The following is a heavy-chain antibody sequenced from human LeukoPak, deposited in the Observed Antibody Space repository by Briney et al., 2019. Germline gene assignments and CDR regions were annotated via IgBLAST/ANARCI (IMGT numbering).Heavy chain of an antibody. V-gene: IGHV5-51*01. CDR1: GYTFSSYW. D-gene: IGHD4-17*01. CDR3: ARRDYGDADKRYFDY. J-gene: IGHJ4*02. Sequence: GESLRISCKGSGYTFSSYWIGWVRQMPGKGLEWMGIIYPGDSDTRYSPSLQGQVTISADKSISTAYLQWSSLKASDTAIYYCARRDYGDADKRYFDYWGQGTLVTVSS. CDR2: IYPGDSDT.